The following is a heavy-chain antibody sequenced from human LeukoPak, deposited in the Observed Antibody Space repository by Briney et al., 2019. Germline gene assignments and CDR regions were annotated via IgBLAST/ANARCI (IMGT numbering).Heavy chain of an antibody. D-gene: IGHD3-10*01. CDR2: ISGSGGST. J-gene: IGHJ6*02. CDR3: AKAMVRGVIRYGMDV. Sequence: GGSLRLSCAASGFTFSSYAMSWVRQAPEKGLEWVSAISGSGGSTYYADSVKGRFTISRDNSKNTLYLQMNSLRAEDTAVYYCAKAMVRGVIRYGMDVWGQGTTVTVSS. CDR1: GFTFSSYA. V-gene: IGHV3-23*01.